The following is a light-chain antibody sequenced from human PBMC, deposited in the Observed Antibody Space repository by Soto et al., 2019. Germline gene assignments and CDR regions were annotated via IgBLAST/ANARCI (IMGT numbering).Light chain of an antibody. Sequence: EIVLTQSPATLSLSPGERATLSCRASQSVSSYLAWYQQKPGQAPRLLIYDAYNRATGIQARFSGSGSGTDFTLTIRSLEPEDFAVYYCQQRSNWPRTFGQGTKVDIK. CDR3: QQRSNWPRT. V-gene: IGKV3-11*01. J-gene: IGKJ1*01. CDR1: QSVSSY. CDR2: DAY.